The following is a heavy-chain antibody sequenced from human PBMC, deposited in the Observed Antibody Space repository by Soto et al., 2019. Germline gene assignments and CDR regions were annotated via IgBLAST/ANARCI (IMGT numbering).Heavy chain of an antibody. Sequence: GGSLRLSCAASGFTFSSYSMNWVRQAPGKGLEWVSSISSSSSYIYYADSVKGRFTISRDNAKNSLYLQMNSLRAEDTAVYYCARSYYDILTGYYIWGQGTLVTVSS. CDR2: ISSSSSYI. J-gene: IGHJ4*02. CDR1: GFTFSSYS. CDR3: ARSYYDILTGYYI. V-gene: IGHV3-21*01. D-gene: IGHD3-9*01.